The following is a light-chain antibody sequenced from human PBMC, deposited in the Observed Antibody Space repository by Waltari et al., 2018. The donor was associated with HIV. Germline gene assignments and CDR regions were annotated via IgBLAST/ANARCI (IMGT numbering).Light chain of an antibody. Sequence: EIVMTQSPATLSVSPGERATLSCRASEGVSSNLAWYQQKPGQAPRRLIYGASTRATGIPARFSGSGSGTEFTLTISSLQSEDFAVYYCQQYKNWPPITFGQGTRLEIK. CDR3: QQYKNWPPIT. CDR1: EGVSSN. CDR2: GAS. J-gene: IGKJ5*01. V-gene: IGKV3-15*01.